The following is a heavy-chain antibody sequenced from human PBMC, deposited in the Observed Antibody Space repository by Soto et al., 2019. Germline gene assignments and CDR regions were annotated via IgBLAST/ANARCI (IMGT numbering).Heavy chain of an antibody. CDR1: VYTITSYG. CDR3: TRDHRKNVVVVPAAYYYYYMDV. Sequence: GASVKVSCKNSVYTITSYGMSWVRQAHRQGLEWMGWINAYNGNTNYVQKFQGRVIMATDTSASTAYMELRSLRSDDTAVYYCTRDHRKNVVVVPAAYYYYYMDVWDKGTTVTVSS. V-gene: IGHV1-18*01. D-gene: IGHD2-2*01. CDR2: INAYNGNT. J-gene: IGHJ6*03.